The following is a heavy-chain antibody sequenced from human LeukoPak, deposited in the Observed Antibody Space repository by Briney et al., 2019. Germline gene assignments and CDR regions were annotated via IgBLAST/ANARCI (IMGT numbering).Heavy chain of an antibody. D-gene: IGHD2-2*01. CDR3: ARGGVPAAIPYDY. V-gene: IGHV4-30-2*01. CDR1: SGSISSGTYY. CDR2: IYHSGST. J-gene: IGHJ4*02. Sequence: PSESLSLTCTVSSGSISSGTYYWTWIRQPPGKGLEWIGCIYHSGSTYYNPSLKSRVTISVDRSNDQFSLKVYSVTAADTAVYYCARGGVPAAIPYDYWGQGTLVTVSS.